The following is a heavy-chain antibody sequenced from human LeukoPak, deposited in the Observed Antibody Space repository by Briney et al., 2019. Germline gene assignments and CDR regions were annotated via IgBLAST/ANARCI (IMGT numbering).Heavy chain of an antibody. CDR1: GFTFSSYG. V-gene: IGHV3-30*18. J-gene: IGHJ4*02. CDR3: AKDHSWAPDY. CDR2: ISYDGSNK. Sequence: PGRALRLSCAASGFTFSSYGMHWGRQAPGKGLEWVAVISYDGSNKYYADSVKGRFTISRDNSKNTLYLQMNSLRAEDTAVYYCAKDHSWAPDYWGQGTLVTVSS. D-gene: IGHD6-13*01.